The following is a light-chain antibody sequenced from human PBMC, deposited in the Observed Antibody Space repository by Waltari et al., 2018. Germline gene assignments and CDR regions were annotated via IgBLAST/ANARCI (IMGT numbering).Light chain of an antibody. J-gene: IGKJ4*01. V-gene: IGKV1-12*01. Sequence: EIKMTKSPSSVSASVGDRVTITCRASKGISSWLAWHQQKPVKPPKLLIYAASTLKDGVPSRFSVSFSVTDFTLTISNLQPEDFATYYCQQSNSFPATFGGGTKVEIK. CDR3: QQSNSFPAT. CDR1: KGISSW. CDR2: AAS.